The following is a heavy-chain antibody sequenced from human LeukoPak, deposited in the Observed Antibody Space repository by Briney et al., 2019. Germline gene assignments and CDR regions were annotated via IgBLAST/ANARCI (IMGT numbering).Heavy chain of an antibody. CDR2: IYYSGST. D-gene: IGHD3-16*01. V-gene: IGHV4-59*01. Sequence: PSETLSLTCTVSGGSITSNYWSWIRQPPGKGLEWIGYIYYSGSTNYNPSLKSRVTISVDTSKNQFSLELSSVTAADTAVYYCARSWGGGYHYMDVWGKGTTVTVSS. J-gene: IGHJ6*03. CDR3: ARSWGGGYHYMDV. CDR1: GGSITSNY.